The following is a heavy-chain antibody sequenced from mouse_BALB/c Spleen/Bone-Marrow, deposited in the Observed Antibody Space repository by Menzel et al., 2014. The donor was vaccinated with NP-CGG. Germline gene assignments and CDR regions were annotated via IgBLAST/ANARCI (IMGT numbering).Heavy chain of an antibody. D-gene: IGHD1-1*01. J-gene: IGHJ2*01. CDR2: INPSTGYT. Sequence: VKLQESGAELAKPGASVRMSCKASGYTFTNYWMHWVKQRPGQGLEWIGYINPSTGYTEYNQKFKDKATLTADKSSSTAYMQLSSLTSEDSAVYYCARIYYYGRDYWGQGTTLTVSS. CDR3: ARIYYYGRDY. V-gene: IGHV1-7*01. CDR1: GYTFTNYW.